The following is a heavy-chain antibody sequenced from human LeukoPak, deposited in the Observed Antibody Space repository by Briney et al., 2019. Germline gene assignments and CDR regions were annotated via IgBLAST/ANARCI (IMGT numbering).Heavy chain of an antibody. Sequence: GGSLRLSCAASGFSLGSYGMHWVRQAPGKGPEWVAFTRYDRIDKYYADCVKGRFTISRDNSKNTLYLQMNRLRVEDPAMYYCGKDHCTSCFGDDYFDYWGEGTLVTVSS. CDR1: GFSLGSYG. CDR3: GKDHCTSCFGDDYFDY. V-gene: IGHV3-30*02. J-gene: IGHJ4*02. D-gene: IGHD2-2*01. CDR2: TRYDRIDK.